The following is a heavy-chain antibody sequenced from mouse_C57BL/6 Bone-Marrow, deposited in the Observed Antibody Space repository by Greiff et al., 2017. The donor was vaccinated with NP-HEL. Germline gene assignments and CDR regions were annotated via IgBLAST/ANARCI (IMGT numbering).Heavy chain of an antibody. CDR3: AKDSSDY. CDR2: IDPSDSYT. Sequence: VQLQQPGAELVKTGASVKLSCKASGYTFTSYWMQWVKQRPGQGLEWIGEIDPSDSYTNYNQKFKGKATLTVDTSSSTAYMQLSSLTSEDSAVYYCAKDSSDYWGQGTTLTVSS. J-gene: IGHJ2*01. D-gene: IGHD3-2*01. V-gene: IGHV1-50*01. CDR1: GYTFTSYW.